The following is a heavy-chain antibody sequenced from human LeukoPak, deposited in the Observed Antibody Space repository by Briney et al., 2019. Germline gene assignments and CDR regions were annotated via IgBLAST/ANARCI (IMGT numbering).Heavy chain of an antibody. V-gene: IGHV3-30-3*01. J-gene: IGHJ4*02. CDR3: ARDFIQQQLADY. CDR1: GFTFSSYA. CDR2: ISYDGSNK. Sequence: PGGSLRLSCAASGFTFSSYAMHWVRQAPGKGLEWVAVISYDGSNKYYADSVKGRFTISRDNSKNTLYLQMNSLRAEDTAVYYCARDFIQQQLADYWGQGTLVTVSS. D-gene: IGHD6-13*01.